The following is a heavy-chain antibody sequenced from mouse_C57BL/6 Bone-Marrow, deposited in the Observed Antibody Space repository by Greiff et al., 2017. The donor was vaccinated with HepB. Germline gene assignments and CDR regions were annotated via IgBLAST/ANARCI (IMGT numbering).Heavy chain of an antibody. D-gene: IGHD1-1*01. Sequence: EVQRVESGGGLVKPGGSLKLSCAASGFTFSSYAMSWVRQTPEKRLEWVATISDGGSYTYYPDNVKGRVTISRDNAKNNLYLQMSHLKSEDTAMYYCARVATVVPYFDYWGQGTTLTVSS. CDR2: ISDGGSYT. V-gene: IGHV5-4*01. J-gene: IGHJ2*01. CDR3: ARVATVVPYFDY. CDR1: GFTFSSYA.